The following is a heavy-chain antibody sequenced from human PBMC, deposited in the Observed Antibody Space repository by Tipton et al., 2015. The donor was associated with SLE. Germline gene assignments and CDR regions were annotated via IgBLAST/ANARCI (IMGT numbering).Heavy chain of an antibody. CDR2: ISGSGGST. CDR3: AKVIAAAGPYAFDI. CDR1: GFTFSSYA. Sequence: SLRLSCAASGFTFSSYAMSWVRQAPGKGLEWVSAISGSGGSTYYANSVKGRFTISRANSKNTRYLQMNSLRAEYTAVYYCAKVIAAAGPYAFDIWGQGIMVTVSS. V-gene: IGHV3-23*01. J-gene: IGHJ3*02. D-gene: IGHD6-13*01.